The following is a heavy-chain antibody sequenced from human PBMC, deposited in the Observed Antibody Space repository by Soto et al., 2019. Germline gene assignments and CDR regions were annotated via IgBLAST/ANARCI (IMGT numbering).Heavy chain of an antibody. Sequence: GGSLRLSCAASGFTFSSYAMSWVRQAPGKGLEWVSAISGSGGTTYYADSVKGRFTISRDNSKNTLYLQMNSLRAEDTAVYYCAKNVWGITIFGGMDVWGQGTTVTVSS. CDR1: GFTFSSYA. CDR2: ISGSGGTT. J-gene: IGHJ6*02. V-gene: IGHV3-23*01. D-gene: IGHD3-9*01. CDR3: AKNVWGITIFGGMDV.